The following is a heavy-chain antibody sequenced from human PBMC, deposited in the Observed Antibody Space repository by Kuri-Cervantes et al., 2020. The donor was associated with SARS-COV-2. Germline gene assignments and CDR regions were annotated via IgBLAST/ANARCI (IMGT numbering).Heavy chain of an antibody. J-gene: IGHJ4*02. CDR1: GFTFSSYA. CDR2: LSYYGRNK. CDR3: ARASFFREVAGNFDY. Sequence: GESLKISCAASGFTFSSYAMHWVRQAPGRGLGWVAVLSYYGRNKYYTDSVKGRFTISRDNAKNSLYLQMNSLSAEDTAVYYCARASFFREVAGNFDYWGQGTLVTVSS. V-gene: IGHV3-30*04. D-gene: IGHD6-19*01.